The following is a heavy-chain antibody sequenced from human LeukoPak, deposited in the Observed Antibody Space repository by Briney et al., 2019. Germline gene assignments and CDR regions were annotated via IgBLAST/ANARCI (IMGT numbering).Heavy chain of an antibody. Sequence: GGSLRLSCAASGFTVSSNFLSWVRQPPGKGLEWVSDIYSGGSTYYADSVKGRFTISRDNSKNTLYLQMNSLRAEGTAVYYCTRGGGGSFPHYWGQGTLVTVSS. CDR3: TRGGGGSFPHY. D-gene: IGHD2-21*01. J-gene: IGHJ4*02. CDR1: GFTVSSNF. V-gene: IGHV3-53*01. CDR2: IYSGGST.